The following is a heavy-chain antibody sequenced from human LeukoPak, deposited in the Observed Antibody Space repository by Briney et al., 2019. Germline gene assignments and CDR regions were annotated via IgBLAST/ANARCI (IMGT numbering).Heavy chain of an antibody. V-gene: IGHV3-23*01. Sequence: QPGRSLRLSCAASGFTFSSYAMSWVRQAPGKGLEWVSAISGSGGSTYYADSVKGRFTISRDNSKNTLYLQMDSLRAEDTAVYYCAKDRRDIVVVPAAMEDYWGQGTLVTVSS. CDR3: AKDRRDIVVVPAAMEDY. J-gene: IGHJ4*02. CDR1: GFTFSSYA. D-gene: IGHD2-2*01. CDR2: ISGSGGST.